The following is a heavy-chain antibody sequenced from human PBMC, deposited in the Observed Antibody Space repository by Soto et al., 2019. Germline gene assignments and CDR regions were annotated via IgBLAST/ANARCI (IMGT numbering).Heavy chain of an antibody. CDR2: LSDGGGST. D-gene: IGHD3-10*01. J-gene: IGHJ4*02. Sequence: GGSLRLSCAASGFTFSNYAMSWVRQAPGKGLAWVSGLSDGGGSTFYADSVKGRFTISRDNAKNTLYLQMSSLRAEDTAVYYCARGSTDSYPGSRIFDFWGRGTLVTVSS. CDR1: GFTFSNYA. V-gene: IGHV3-23*01. CDR3: ARGSTDSYPGSRIFDF.